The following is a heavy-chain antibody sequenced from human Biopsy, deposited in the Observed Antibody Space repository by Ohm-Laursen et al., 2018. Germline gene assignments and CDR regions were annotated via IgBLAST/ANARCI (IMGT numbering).Heavy chain of an antibody. CDR1: GGSISSYY. J-gene: IGHJ4*02. CDR3: ARDDAVTVIRGLYY. Sequence: SETLSFTCTVSGGSISSYYWNWIRQPPGKGLKWIGYIYYSGTTGYSPSLKSRVTISIDKSKNQFFLKLISVTAEDTAVYYCARDDAVTVIRGLYYWGQGALVTVSS. D-gene: IGHD2-21*02. V-gene: IGHV4-59*01. CDR2: IYYSGTT.